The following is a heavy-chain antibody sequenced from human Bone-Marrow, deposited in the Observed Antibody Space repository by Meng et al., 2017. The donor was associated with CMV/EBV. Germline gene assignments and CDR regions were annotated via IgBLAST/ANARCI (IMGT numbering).Heavy chain of an antibody. CDR2: VYNRGNP. D-gene: IGHD5-18*01. V-gene: IGHV4-4*02. J-gene: IGHJ4*02. CDR3: ARHWSGGYSLGD. CDR1: GDSISNGRW. Sequence: CAGSGDSISNGRWWSWVRQPPGKGLEWIGEVYNRGNPNYNPSLKGRVTISRDESRNQFSLELSSVTAADTALYYCARHWSGGYSLGDWGQGTLVTVSS.